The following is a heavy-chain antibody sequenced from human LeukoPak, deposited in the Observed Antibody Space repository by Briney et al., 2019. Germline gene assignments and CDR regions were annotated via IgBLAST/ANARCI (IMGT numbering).Heavy chain of an antibody. CDR2: INHSGST. CDR3: ARGPNYYGSGSYYTS. V-gene: IGHV4-34*01. CDR1: GGSFSAYY. Sequence: SETLSLTCAVYGGSFSAYYWSWIRQPPGKGLEWIGEINHSGSTNYNPSLKSRVTISIDTSKNQFSLKLNSVTAADTAVYYCARGPNYYGSGSYYTSWGQGTLVTVSS. D-gene: IGHD3-10*01. J-gene: IGHJ5*02.